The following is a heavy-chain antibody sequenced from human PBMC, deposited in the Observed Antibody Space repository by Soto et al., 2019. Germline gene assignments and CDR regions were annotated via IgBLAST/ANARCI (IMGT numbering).Heavy chain of an antibody. J-gene: IGHJ4*02. CDR3: TKARDCSGGSCHRYFDF. D-gene: IGHD2-15*01. V-gene: IGHV3-23*01. CDR1: GFTFTRYA. CDR2: ITGTTGTT. Sequence: GGSLRLSCAASGFTFTRYAMNWVRQAPGGGLEWVSGITGTTGTTDYAESVKGRFTISRDNSKNTLYLQMNSLRAEDTALYYCTKARDCSGGSCHRYFDFWGQGTLGTVSS.